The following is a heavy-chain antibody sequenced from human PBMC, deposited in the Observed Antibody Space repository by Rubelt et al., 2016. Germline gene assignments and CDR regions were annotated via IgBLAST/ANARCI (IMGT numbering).Heavy chain of an antibody. CDR2: ISNSGST. CDR3: VTTENFYGFDV. D-gene: IGHD1-1*01. J-gene: IGHJ3*01. Sequence: QVQLQESGPGLVKPSETLSLTCTVSGGSISSYSWSWIRQPPGKGLEWIGYISNSGSTSYNPSLKSRVTISEDTSKNQFSLKLTAVTAADTAVYYCVTTENFYGFDVWGQGTMVIVSS. CDR1: GGSISSYS. V-gene: IGHV4-4*08.